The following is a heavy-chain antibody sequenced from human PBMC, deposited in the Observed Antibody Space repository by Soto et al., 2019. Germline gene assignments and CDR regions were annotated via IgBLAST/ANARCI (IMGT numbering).Heavy chain of an antibody. CDR1: GGSISSYY. D-gene: IGHD2-15*01. V-gene: IGHV4-59*01. Sequence: QVQLQESGPGLVKPSETLSLTCTVSGGSISSYYWSWIRQPPGKGLEWIGYIYYSGSTNYNPSLKSRVTISVDTSKNQFSLKLSSVTAADTDVYYCARGYCSGGSCYPDAFDIWGQGTMVTVSS. CDR2: IYYSGST. CDR3: ARGYCSGGSCYPDAFDI. J-gene: IGHJ3*02.